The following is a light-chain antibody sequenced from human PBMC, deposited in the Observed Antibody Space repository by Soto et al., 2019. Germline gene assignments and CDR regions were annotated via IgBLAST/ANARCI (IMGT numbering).Light chain of an antibody. CDR2: EVY. CDR3: SSFSSSSTLYV. Sequence: QSALTQPASVSGSPGQSITISCTGTSSDIGGYKYVSWYQQHPGKAPKLMIYEVYNRPSGVSSRFSGSKSGNTASLTVSGLQAEDEADYYCSSFSSSSTLYVFGTGIKLTVL. V-gene: IGLV2-14*01. CDR1: SSDIGGYKY. J-gene: IGLJ1*01.